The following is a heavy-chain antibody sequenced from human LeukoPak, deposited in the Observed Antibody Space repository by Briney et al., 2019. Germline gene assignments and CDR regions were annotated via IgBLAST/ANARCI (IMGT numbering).Heavy chain of an antibody. CDR3: ARIGCSGGSCYFDG. Sequence: SETLSLTCAVSGYSISSGYYWGWIRQPPGKGLEWIGSIYHSGSTYYNPSLKSRVTISVDTSENQFSLKLSSVTAADTAVYYCARIGCSGGSCYFDGWGQGTLVTVSS. CDR1: GYSISSGYY. J-gene: IGHJ4*02. V-gene: IGHV4-38-2*01. CDR2: IYHSGST. D-gene: IGHD2-15*01.